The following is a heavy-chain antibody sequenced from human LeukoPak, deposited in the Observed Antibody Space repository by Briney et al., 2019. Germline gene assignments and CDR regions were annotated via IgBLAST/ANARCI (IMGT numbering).Heavy chain of an antibody. J-gene: IGHJ4*02. CDR1: GGSFSGCY. Sequence: SETLSLTCAVYGGSFSGCYWSWIRQPPGKGLEWIGEINHSGSTNYNPSLKSRVTISVDTSKNQFSLKPSSVTAADTAVYYCARTVRRDGYIDSWGQGTLVTVSS. CDR2: INHSGST. CDR3: ARTVRRDGYIDS. V-gene: IGHV4-34*01. D-gene: IGHD5-24*01.